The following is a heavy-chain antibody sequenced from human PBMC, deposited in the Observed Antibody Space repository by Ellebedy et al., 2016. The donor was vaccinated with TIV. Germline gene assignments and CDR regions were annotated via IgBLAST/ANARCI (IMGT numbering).Heavy chain of an antibody. CDR1: GISITNNY. J-gene: IGHJ4*02. CDR3: AEGRSGWYYFDY. CDR2: VHDSGST. Sequence: SETLSLTCTVSGISITNNYWSWIRRPPGKGLEWIGYVHDSGSTNYNSSLKSRVTMLVDTSRNQFSLRLSSVTAADTAVYYCAEGRSGWYYFDYWGQGTLVAVSS. D-gene: IGHD6-19*01. V-gene: IGHV4-59*12.